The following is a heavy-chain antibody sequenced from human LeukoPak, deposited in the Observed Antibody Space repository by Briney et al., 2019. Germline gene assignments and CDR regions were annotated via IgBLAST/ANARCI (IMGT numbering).Heavy chain of an antibody. V-gene: IGHV3-7*01. CDR2: IKQDGSEK. CDR1: GFTLSSYW. CDR3: ARRSSGSYPSY. J-gene: IGHJ4*02. D-gene: IGHD3-10*01. Sequence: PGGSLRLSCAASGFTLSSYWMSWVRQAPGKGLEWVANIKQDGSEKYYVDSVKGRFTISRDNAKNSLYLQMNSLRAEDTAVYYCARRSSGSYPSYWGQGTLVTVSS.